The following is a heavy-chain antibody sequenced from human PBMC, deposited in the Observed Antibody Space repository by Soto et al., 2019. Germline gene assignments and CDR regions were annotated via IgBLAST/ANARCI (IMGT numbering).Heavy chain of an antibody. V-gene: IGHV1-69*12. CDR2: IIPIFGTA. J-gene: IGHJ6*02. CDR1: GGTFSSYA. CDR3: ARDRTDEYYYYGMDV. Sequence: QVQLVQSGAEVKKPGSSVKVSCKASGGTFSSYAISWVRQAPGQGLEWMGGIIPIFGTANYAQKFQGRVTIXXDXSXXTAYMELSSLRSEDTAVYYCARDRTDEYYYYGMDVWGQGTTVTVSS.